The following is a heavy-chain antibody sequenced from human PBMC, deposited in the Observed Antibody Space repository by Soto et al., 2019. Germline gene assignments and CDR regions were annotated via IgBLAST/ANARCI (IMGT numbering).Heavy chain of an antibody. D-gene: IGHD1-1*01. CDR2: IIPIFGTA. V-gene: IGHV1-69*01. J-gene: IGHJ6*02. Sequence: VQLVQSGAEVKKPGSSVKLSCKASGGTFNRYTISWVRQAPGQGLEWMGGIIPIFGTANYAQKFQGRVAIIADESKSAACMELRSLRSEDTAVYYCALWGFRDGNNSKYNYSGMDVWGQGTTVTVSS. CDR3: ALWGFRDGNNSKYNYSGMDV. CDR1: GGTFNRYT.